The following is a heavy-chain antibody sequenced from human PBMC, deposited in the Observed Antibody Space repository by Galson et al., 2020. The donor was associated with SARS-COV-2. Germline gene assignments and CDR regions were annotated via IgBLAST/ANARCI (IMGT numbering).Heavy chain of an antibody. V-gene: IGHV3-13*01. CDR2: ITSVGAT. D-gene: IGHD1-1*01. J-gene: IGHJ6*02. CDR3: VRDLRCTTCSYSWGMGV. CDR1: GFSFSSYD. Sequence: GGSLRLSCATSGFSFSSYDMHWVRQAAGKGLEWVSGITSVGATYYSDSVRGRFTVSRQNADNSLWLHMDSLRAGDTSIYYCVRDLRCTTCSYSWGMGVWGQGTTVIVSS.